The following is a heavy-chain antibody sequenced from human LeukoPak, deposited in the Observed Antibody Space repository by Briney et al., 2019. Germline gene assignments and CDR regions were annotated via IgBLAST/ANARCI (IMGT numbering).Heavy chain of an antibody. Sequence: GGSLGLSCAASGFTFGNSWVHWVRQAPGKGLVWVSLINADGSTATYADSVKGRFTISRDNARNTLSLQMNSLTIEDTAVYYCVVVVEPTDSDGFDVWGQRTMITVSS. CDR2: INADGSTA. D-gene: IGHD1-1*01. CDR1: GFTFGNSW. J-gene: IGHJ3*01. V-gene: IGHV3-74*01. CDR3: VVVVEPTDSDGFDV.